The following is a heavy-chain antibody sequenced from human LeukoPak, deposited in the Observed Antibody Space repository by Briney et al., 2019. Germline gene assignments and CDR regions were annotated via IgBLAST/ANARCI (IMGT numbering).Heavy chain of an antibody. CDR3: ARLNVDTTMAHDY. Sequence: SETLSLTCTVSGGSISSYYWSWIRQPPGKGLEWIGYIYYSGSTNYNPSLKSRVTISVDTSKNQFSLKLSSVTAADTAVYYCARLNVDTTMAHDYWGQGTLVTVSS. CDR2: IYYSGST. D-gene: IGHD5-18*01. J-gene: IGHJ4*02. V-gene: IGHV4-59*01. CDR1: GGSISSYY.